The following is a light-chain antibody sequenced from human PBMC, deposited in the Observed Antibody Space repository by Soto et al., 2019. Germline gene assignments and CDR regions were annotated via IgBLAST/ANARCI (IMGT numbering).Light chain of an antibody. Sequence: LVLTKSPATLSLTTGERATLSCRPSQSVSVYLAWFQQKPGQPPRLLIYDASKRATGIPPRFSGSGSTTDFTLTISSLEPEDFAVYYCQQYHNWPRPFGQGTKVDI. CDR2: DAS. V-gene: IGKV3-11*01. CDR1: QSVSVY. CDR3: QQYHNWPRP. J-gene: IGKJ1*01.